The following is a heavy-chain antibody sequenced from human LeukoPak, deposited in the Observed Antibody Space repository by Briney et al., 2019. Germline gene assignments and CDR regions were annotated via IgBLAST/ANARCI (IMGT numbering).Heavy chain of an antibody. Sequence: PSETLSLTCAVYGGPFRDYYWSWIRQPPGKGLEWIGEINHSGNTNYNPSLKSRVTISRDTSKNHFSMKLRSVTAADTAVYYCERGRNSRSRNWFDPWGQGTLVTVSS. D-gene: IGHD6-13*01. CDR2: INHSGNT. CDR3: ERGRNSRSRNWFDP. J-gene: IGHJ5*02. V-gene: IGHV4-34*01. CDR1: GGPFRDYY.